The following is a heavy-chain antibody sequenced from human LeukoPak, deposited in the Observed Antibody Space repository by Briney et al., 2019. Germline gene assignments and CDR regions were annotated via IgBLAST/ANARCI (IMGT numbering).Heavy chain of an antibody. CDR1: VFTYRSYW. CDR2: VIRDGSFT. Sequence: GGSLRLFCAVSVFTYRSYWMHWVRQAPGKGLEWVSRVIRDGSFTNYADSVKGRFTISRDNAKNTLYLQMSSRRAEDTAVYFRVRDGDDSNFANWGQGSLVTVSS. V-gene: IGHV3-74*01. D-gene: IGHD5-24*01. J-gene: IGHJ4*02. CDR3: VRDGDDSNFAN.